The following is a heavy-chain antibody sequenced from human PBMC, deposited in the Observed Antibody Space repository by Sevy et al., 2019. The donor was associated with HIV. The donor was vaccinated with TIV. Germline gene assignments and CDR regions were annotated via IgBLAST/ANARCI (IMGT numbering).Heavy chain of an antibody. V-gene: IGHV4-4*07. J-gene: IGHJ3*02. CDR3: ARDKIGGYRDAFDI. CDR2: IYTSGRT. CDR1: GGSISSYY. D-gene: IGHD5-12*01. Sequence: SETLSLTCTVSGGSISSYYWSWIRQPAGKGLEWIGRIYTSGRTNYNPSLKSRVTMSVDTSKNQFSLKLSSVTAADTAVYYCARDKIGGYRDAFDIWGQGTMVTVSS.